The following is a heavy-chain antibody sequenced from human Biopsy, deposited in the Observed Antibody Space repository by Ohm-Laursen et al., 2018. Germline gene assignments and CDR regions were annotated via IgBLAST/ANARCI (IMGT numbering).Heavy chain of an antibody. CDR1: GFLFTNAW. J-gene: IGHJ5*02. CDR3: LSNWLDP. Sequence: SLRLSCAASGFLFTNAWMSWVRQAPGKGLEWVGRIKSKTGGGTIDYAASVKGRFSISRDDSKNTLYLQMISLKTEDTAVYYCLSNWLDPWGQGTLVTVSS. CDR2: IKSKTGGGTI. V-gene: IGHV3-15*01.